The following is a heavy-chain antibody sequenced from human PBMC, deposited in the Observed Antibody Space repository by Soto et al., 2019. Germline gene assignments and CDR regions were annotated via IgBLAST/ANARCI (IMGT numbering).Heavy chain of an antibody. CDR3: ARDEKWGSTTWLYFDT. CDR2: ISGGGGRT. Sequence: GGSLRLSCAASGFTSSSYAMSWVRQAPGKGLEWVSGISGGGGRTYYADSVKGRFTISGDNSKSTLFLQMNSLRAEDTAIYYCARDEKWGSTTWLYFDTRGQGTLVTVPS. J-gene: IGHJ4*02. V-gene: IGHV3-23*01. CDR1: GFTSSSYA. D-gene: IGHD2-2*01.